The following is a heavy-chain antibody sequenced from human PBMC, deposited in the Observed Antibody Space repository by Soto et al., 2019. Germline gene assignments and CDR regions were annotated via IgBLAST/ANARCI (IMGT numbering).Heavy chain of an antibody. CDR2: IHHGGNI. J-gene: IGHJ5*02. V-gene: IGHV4-4*02. CDR1: GDSIISTNW. D-gene: IGHD2-2*01. CDR3: ARVRKYCSRTNCYQDP. Sequence: PSETLSLTCAVSGDSIISTNWWHWVRQSPDKGLEWIGEIHHGGNINYNPSLKSRVTISMDKSKNQFSLKLNSVTAADTAVYYCARVRKYCSRTNCYQDPSGQGTMVTVYS.